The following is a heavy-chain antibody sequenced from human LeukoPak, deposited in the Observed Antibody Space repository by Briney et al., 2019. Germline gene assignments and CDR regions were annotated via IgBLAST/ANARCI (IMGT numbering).Heavy chain of an antibody. V-gene: IGHV1-46*01. Sequence: ASVKVSCKASGYTFTGYYMHWVRQAPGQGLEWMGIINPSGGSTSYAQKFQGRVTMTRDTSTSTVYMELSSLRSEDTAVYYCARSSRDWDHEKPERSYDAFDIWGQGTMVTVSS. D-gene: IGHD1-14*01. J-gene: IGHJ3*02. CDR1: GYTFTGYY. CDR2: INPSGGST. CDR3: ARSSRDWDHEKPERSYDAFDI.